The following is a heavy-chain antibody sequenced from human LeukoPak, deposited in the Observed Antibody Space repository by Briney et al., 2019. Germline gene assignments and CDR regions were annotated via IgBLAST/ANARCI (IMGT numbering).Heavy chain of an antibody. CDR3: ASPGMYYYDSSGPGAFDI. CDR2: IYTSGST. J-gene: IGHJ3*02. CDR1: GDSISSCY. D-gene: IGHD3-22*01. Sequence: PSETLSLTCSVSGDSISSCYWSWIRQPAGKGLEWIGRIYTSGSTNYNPSLKSRVTMSVDTSKNQFSLKLSSVTAADTAVYYCASPGMYYYDSSGPGAFDIWGQGTMVTVSS. V-gene: IGHV4-4*07.